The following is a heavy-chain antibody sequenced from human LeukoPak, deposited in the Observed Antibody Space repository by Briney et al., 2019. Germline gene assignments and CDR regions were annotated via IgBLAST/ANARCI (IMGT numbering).Heavy chain of an antibody. J-gene: IGHJ4*02. CDR2: INPNSGGT. Sequence: ASVKVSCKASVYTFTGYYMHWLRQAPGQGLEWMGWINPNSGGTNYAQKFQGRVTMTRDTSISTAYMELSRLRSDDTAVYYWARVSHCSGDRFYFDPADYWGQGTLVTVSS. D-gene: IGHD2-15*01. V-gene: IGHV1-2*02. CDR1: VYTFTGYY. CDR3: ARVSHCSGDRFYFDPADY.